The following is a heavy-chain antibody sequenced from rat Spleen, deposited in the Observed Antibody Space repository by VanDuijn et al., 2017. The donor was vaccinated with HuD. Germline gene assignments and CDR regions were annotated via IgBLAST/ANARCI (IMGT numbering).Heavy chain of an antibody. V-gene: IGHV5-19*01. D-gene: IGHD1-9*01. J-gene: IGHJ2*01. Sequence: EVQLVESGGGLVQPGRSLKLSCVASGFTFSDYGMHWIRQAPTKGLEWVASISIGGSNTYYRDSVKGRFTISRDNAKSTLYLQMDSLRSEDTATYYCARKYSGYNSYYFDYWGQGVMVTVSS. CDR1: GFTFSDYG. CDR3: ARKYSGYNSYYFDY. CDR2: ISIGGSNT.